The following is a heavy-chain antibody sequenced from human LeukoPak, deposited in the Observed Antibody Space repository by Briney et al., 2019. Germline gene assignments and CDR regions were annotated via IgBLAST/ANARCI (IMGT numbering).Heavy chain of an antibody. CDR2: IGSSDSTT. V-gene: IGHV3-48*03. CDR1: GFTFSSYE. Sequence: PGGSLRLSCVASGFTFSSYEMNWVRQAPGKGLEWLSYIGSSDSTTHYADSVKGRFTISRDNAKNSLYLQMNSLRVEDTAIYYCARDPSTLLPTDDSWGQGTLVAVSS. D-gene: IGHD2-2*01. J-gene: IGHJ4*02. CDR3: ARDPSTLLPTDDS.